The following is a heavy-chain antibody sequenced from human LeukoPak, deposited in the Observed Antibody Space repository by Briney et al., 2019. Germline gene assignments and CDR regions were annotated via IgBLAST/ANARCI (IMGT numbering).Heavy chain of an antibody. V-gene: IGHV3-13*01. Sequence: GGSLRLSCAASGFTFSSYGMHWVRQATGKGLEWVSAIGTAGDTYYPGSVKGRFTISREDAKNSLYLQMNSLRAGDTAVYYCARDLYYYDSSGYYTHYGMDVWGQGTTVTVSS. CDR2: IGTAGDT. J-gene: IGHJ6*02. CDR3: ARDLYYYDSSGYYTHYGMDV. D-gene: IGHD3-22*01. CDR1: GFTFSSYG.